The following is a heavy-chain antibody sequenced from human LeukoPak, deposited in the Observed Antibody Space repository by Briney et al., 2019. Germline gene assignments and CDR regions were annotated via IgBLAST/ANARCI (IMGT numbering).Heavy chain of an antibody. V-gene: IGHV3-48*04. CDR1: GFTFSSYS. J-gene: IGHJ6*03. D-gene: IGHD4-11*01. CDR2: ISSSSSTI. CDR3: ARTKTTVTTSLYYYYYYMDV. Sequence: GGSLRLSCAASGFTFSSYSMNWDRQAPGKGLEWVPYISSSSSTIYYADSVKGRFTISRDNAKNSLYLQMNSLRAEDTAVYYCARTKTTVTTSLYYYYYYMDVWGKGTTVTVSS.